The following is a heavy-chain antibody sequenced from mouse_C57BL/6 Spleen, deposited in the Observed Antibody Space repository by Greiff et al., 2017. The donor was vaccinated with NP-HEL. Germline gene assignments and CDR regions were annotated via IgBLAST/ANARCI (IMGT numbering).Heavy chain of an antibody. D-gene: IGHD2-4*01. CDR1: GFTFTDYY. Sequence: DVKLVESGGGLVQPGGSLSLSCAASGFTFTDYYMSWVRQPPGKALEWLGFIRNKANGYTTEYSASVKGRFTISRDNSQSILYLQMNALRAEDSATYYCARYHSLYSDYAYYFDYWGQGTTLTVSS. J-gene: IGHJ2*01. V-gene: IGHV7-3*01. CDR3: ARYHSLYSDYAYYFDY. CDR2: IRNKANGYTT.